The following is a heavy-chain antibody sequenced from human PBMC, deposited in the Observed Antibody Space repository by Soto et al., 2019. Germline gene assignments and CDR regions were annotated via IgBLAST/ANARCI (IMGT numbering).Heavy chain of an antibody. CDR2: IIPIFGTA. CDR1: GGTFSSYA. Sequence: SVKVSCKASGGTFSSYAISWVRQAPGQGLEWMGGIIPIFGTANYAQKFQGRVTITADDSTSTAYMGLSSLRSEDTAVYYCARDRAGNCSGGSCYFFPGDYWGQGTLVTVSS. J-gene: IGHJ4*02. V-gene: IGHV1-69*13. CDR3: ARDRAGNCSGGSCYFFPGDY. D-gene: IGHD2-15*01.